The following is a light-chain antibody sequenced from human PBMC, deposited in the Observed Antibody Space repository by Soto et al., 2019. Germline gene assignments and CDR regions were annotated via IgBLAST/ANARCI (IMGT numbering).Light chain of an antibody. CDR1: QSVSSSY. V-gene: IGKV3-20*01. CDR3: QQYHISPLT. Sequence: PGERATLSCRASQSVSSSYLAWYQQKPGQAPRLLIYGASSRATGIPDRFSGSGSGTDFTLTISRPEPEDFAVYYCQQYHISPLTFGGGTKVEIK. J-gene: IGKJ4*01. CDR2: GAS.